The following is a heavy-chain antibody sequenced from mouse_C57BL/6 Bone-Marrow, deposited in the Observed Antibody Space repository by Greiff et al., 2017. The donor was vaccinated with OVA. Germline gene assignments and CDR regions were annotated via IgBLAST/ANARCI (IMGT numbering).Heavy chain of an antibody. J-gene: IGHJ2*01. V-gene: IGHV14-4*01. CDR2: IDPENGDT. Sequence: EVKLVESGAELVRPGASVKLSCTASGFNIKDDYMHWVKQRPEQGLEWIGWIDPENGDTEYASKFQGKATITADTSSNTAYLQLSSLTSEDTAVYYCTTGYGYDLDYWGQGTTLTVSS. D-gene: IGHD2-2*01. CDR1: GFNIKDDY. CDR3: TTGYGYDLDY.